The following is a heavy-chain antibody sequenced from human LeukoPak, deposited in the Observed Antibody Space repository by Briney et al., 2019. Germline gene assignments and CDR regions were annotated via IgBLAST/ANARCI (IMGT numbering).Heavy chain of an antibody. Sequence: GGSLRLSCSASGFTFSSYGMSWVRQAPGKGLEWVSSIRSDASSTYYADSVKGRFTVSRDTSKNTLYLQMNSLRAEDTAVYYCARASVQWLPFDYWGQGTLVTVSS. J-gene: IGHJ4*02. CDR3: ARASVQWLPFDY. CDR2: IRSDASST. CDR1: GFTFSSYG. D-gene: IGHD6-19*01. V-gene: IGHV3-23*01.